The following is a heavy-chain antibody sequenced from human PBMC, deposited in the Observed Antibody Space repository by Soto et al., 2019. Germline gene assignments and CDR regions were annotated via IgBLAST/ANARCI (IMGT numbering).Heavy chain of an antibody. CDR2: INAGNGNT. CDR3: ARDMGFGLSDY. CDR1: GYTFTSYA. D-gene: IGHD3-10*01. Sequence: QVQLVQSGAEVKKPGASVKVSCKASGYTFTSYAMHWGRQAPGQRLEWMGWINAGNGNTKYSQKFQGRVTITRDTSASTAYMGLSSVRSEDTAVYSCARDMGFGLSDYWGQGTLVTVSS. J-gene: IGHJ4*02. V-gene: IGHV1-3*01.